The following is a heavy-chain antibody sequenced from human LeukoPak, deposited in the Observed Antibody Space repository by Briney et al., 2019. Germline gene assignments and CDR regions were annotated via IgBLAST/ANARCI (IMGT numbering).Heavy chain of an antibody. D-gene: IGHD1-26*01. CDR1: GESFSGYY. CDR2: INHSGST. Sequence: SETLSLTCAVYGESFSGYYWTWIRQPPGKGLEWIGEINHSGSTNYNPSLKSRVTLSVNTSKNQFSLKLSSVTAADTAVYYCARDSLVGATRRSFYYYYGMDVWGQGTTVTVSS. J-gene: IGHJ6*02. V-gene: IGHV4-34*01. CDR3: ARDSLVGATRRSFYYYYGMDV.